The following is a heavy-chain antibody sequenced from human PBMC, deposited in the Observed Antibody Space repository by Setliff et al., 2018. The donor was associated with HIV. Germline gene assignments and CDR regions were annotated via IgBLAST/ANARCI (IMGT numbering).Heavy chain of an antibody. CDR2: IYSGGST. V-gene: IGHV4-4*08. Sequence: LSLTCTVSGGSIGGYYWSWIRQPPGTGLEWLGCIYSGGSTNYNPSLESRVTISLDTSKNQFSLRLTSVTAADTAVYYCARVRSYGSSYDAFDVWGQGSLGTVSS. CDR3: ARVRSYGSSYDAFDV. J-gene: IGHJ3*01. CDR1: GGSIGGYY. D-gene: IGHD5-18*01.